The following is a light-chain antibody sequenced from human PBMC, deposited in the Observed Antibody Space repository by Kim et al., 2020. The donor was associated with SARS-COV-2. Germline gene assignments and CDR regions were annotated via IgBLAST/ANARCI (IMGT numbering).Light chain of an antibody. CDR2: LAS. V-gene: IGKV1-5*03. CDR1: ENIGTW. CDR3: QHYSRFPYT. Sequence: SASVGGRVTITCRASENIGTWLAGYRQKPGRAPSLLIYLASTLESGVPSRFSGTGSGTEFSLSITSLQPDDFATYYCQHYSRFPYTFGQGTKLEI. J-gene: IGKJ2*01.